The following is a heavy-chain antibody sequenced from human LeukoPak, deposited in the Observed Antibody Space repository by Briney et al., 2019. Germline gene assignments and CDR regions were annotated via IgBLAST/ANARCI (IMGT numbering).Heavy chain of an antibody. Sequence: GGSLRLSCAASGFTFSSYGMHWVRQAPGKGLEWVAVISYDGSKKYYADSVKGRFTISRDNSKNSLYLQMNSLRDEDSAVYYCARDQGIFDYWGQGTLVTVSS. J-gene: IGHJ4*02. V-gene: IGHV3-30*03. CDR3: ARDQGIFDY. CDR2: ISYDGSKK. CDR1: GFTFSSYG.